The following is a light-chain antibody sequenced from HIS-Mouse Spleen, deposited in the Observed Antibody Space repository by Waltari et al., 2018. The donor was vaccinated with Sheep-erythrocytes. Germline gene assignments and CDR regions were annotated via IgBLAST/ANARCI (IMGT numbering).Light chain of an antibody. J-gene: IGLJ3*02. V-gene: IGLV2-23*01. CDR2: EGS. Sequence: QSALTQPASVSGSPGQSITISCTGTSSDVGSYNLVSWYQQHPGKAPKLIIYEGSKRPSGVSNRFSGSKSGNTASLTISGLQAEDEADYYCSSYAGSNNWVFGGGTKLTVL. CDR3: SSYAGSNNWV. CDR1: SSDVGSYNL.